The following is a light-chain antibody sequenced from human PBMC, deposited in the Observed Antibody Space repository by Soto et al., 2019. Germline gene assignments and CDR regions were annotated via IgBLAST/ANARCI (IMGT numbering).Light chain of an antibody. J-gene: IGKJ1*01. Sequence: DIQKTQSPSTLSASVGDRVTITCRASQSISSWLAWYQQKPGKAPKLLIYDASSLESGVPSRFSGSGSGTEFTLTISSLPPDDFATYYCQQYNSYWTFGQGTKVEIK. CDR3: QQYNSYWT. CDR1: QSISSW. CDR2: DAS. V-gene: IGKV1-5*01.